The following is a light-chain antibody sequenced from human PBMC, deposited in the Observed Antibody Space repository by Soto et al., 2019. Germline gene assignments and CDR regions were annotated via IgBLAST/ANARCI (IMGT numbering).Light chain of an antibody. Sequence: DIQMTQSPSTLYASVGDRVTITCRASQSIYNWLAWYQQKPGKAHKLLIYDASTLQSGVPSRFSGRGSGTYFTLTISSLQPDDFATYYCHQYNTYRTFGQGTKVES. CDR2: DAS. J-gene: IGKJ1*01. CDR3: HQYNTYRT. V-gene: IGKV1-5*01. CDR1: QSIYNW.